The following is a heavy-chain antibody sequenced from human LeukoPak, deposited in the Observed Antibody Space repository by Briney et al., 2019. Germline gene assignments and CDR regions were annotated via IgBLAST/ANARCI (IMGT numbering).Heavy chain of an antibody. J-gene: IGHJ5*02. CDR2: INHSGST. CDR1: GGSFSGYY. D-gene: IGHD5-24*01. Sequence: SETLSLTCAVYGGSFSGYYWSWIRQPPGKGLEWIGEINHSGSTNYNPSLKSRVTISVDTSKNQFSLKLSSVTAADTAVYYCASVDGYNSYWFDPWGQGTLVTVSS. V-gene: IGHV4-34*01. CDR3: ASVDGYNSYWFDP.